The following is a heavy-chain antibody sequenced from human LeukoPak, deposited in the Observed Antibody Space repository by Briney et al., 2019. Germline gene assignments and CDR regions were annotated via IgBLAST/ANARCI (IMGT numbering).Heavy chain of an antibody. CDR3: ARVNVDMRYYCVDV. CDR1: GYTFTGYY. D-gene: IGHD5-12*01. J-gene: IGHJ6*03. V-gene: IGHV1-2*02. CDR2: INPYSGAA. Sequence: ASVKVSCKTSGYTFTGYYLYWVRQAPGQGLEWMGWINPYSGAANYAQKFQGRVTMTRDTSISTAYMELSWLRSDDTAVYYCARVNVDMRYYCVDVWGKGTTVTVSS.